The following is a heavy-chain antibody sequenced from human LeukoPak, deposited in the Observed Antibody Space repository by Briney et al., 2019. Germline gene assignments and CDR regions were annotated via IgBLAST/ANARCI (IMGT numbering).Heavy chain of an antibody. CDR1: GFTFDDYT. V-gene: IGHV3-43*01. CDR2: ISWDGGST. Sequence: PGGSLRLSCAASGFTFDDYTMHWVRQAPGKGLEWVSLISWDGGSTYYADSVKGRFTISRDNSKNSLYLQMNSLRTEDTALYYCAKELYSSSWYEYYFDYWGQGTLVTVSS. CDR3: AKELYSSSWYEYYFDY. D-gene: IGHD6-13*01. J-gene: IGHJ4*02.